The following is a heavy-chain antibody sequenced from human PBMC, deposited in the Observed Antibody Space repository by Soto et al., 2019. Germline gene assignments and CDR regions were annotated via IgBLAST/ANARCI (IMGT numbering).Heavy chain of an antibody. J-gene: IGHJ6*02. V-gene: IGHV4-34*01. CDR1: GGSFSGYY. CDR2: INHSGST. Sequence: SETLSLTCAVYGGSFSGYYWSWVRQPPGKGLEWIGEINHSGSTNYNPSLKSRVTISVDTSKNQFSLKLSSVTAADTAVYYCARVRGSSYYYYGMDVWGQGTTVTVSS. CDR3: ARVRGSSYYYYGMDV. D-gene: IGHD6-6*01.